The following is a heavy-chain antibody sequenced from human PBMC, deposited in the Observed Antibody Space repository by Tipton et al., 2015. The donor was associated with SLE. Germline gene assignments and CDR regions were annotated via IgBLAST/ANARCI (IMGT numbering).Heavy chain of an antibody. Sequence: QLVQSGGGVVQPGGSLRLSCAASGFTFSSYGMHWVRQAPGKGLEWVAFIRYDGSNKYYADSVKGRFTISRDNSKNTLYLQMNSLRAEDTAVYYCAKGWYYYDSSGYLHDAFDIWGQGTMVTVSS. CDR1: GFTFSSYG. CDR2: IRYDGSNK. D-gene: IGHD3-22*01. V-gene: IGHV3-30*02. J-gene: IGHJ3*02. CDR3: AKGWYYYDSSGYLHDAFDI.